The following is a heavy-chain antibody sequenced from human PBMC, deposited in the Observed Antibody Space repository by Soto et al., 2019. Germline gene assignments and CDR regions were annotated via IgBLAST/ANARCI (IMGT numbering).Heavy chain of an antibody. V-gene: IGHV4-34*01. Sequence: LSLTCAVYGGSFSGYYWSWIRQPPGKGLEWIGEINHSGSTNYNPSLKSRVTISVDTSKNQFSLKLSSVTAADTAVYYCARGTPPNYDYIWGSYRYKCAFDIWGQGTMVTVSS. CDR2: INHSGST. J-gene: IGHJ3*02. CDR3: ARGTPPNYDYIWGSYRYKCAFDI. CDR1: GGSFSGYY. D-gene: IGHD3-16*02.